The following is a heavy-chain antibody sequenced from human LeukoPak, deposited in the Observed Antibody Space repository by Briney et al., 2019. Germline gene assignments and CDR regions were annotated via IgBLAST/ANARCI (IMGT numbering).Heavy chain of an antibody. CDR3: ARVRVSYYDSSGPYYFDY. D-gene: IGHD3-22*01. CDR2: IHYRGDA. V-gene: IGHV4-39*07. CDR1: GDSIRADNYY. J-gene: IGHJ4*02. Sequence: SETLSLTCIVSGDSIRADNYYWAWIRQPPGKGLEWIGSIHYRGDAYYGPTLKSRATLSVDTSKNQFSLMVSAVTAADTALYYCARVRVSYYDSSGPYYFDYWGQGTLVTVSS.